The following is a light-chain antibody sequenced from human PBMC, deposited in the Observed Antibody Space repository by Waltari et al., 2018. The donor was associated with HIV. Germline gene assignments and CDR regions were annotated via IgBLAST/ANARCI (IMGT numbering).Light chain of an antibody. CDR1: SSDIGLYNF. J-gene: IGLJ2*01. CDR2: DVS. Sequence: QPALTQPPSASGSPGQSVTISCAGTSSDIGLYNFVSWYQHHPGKAPKLMLSDVSRRPSGVPYRFSGSKSGNTASLTVSGLQADDEATYYCFSYAGNNFLLFGGGTKLTVL. CDR3: FSYAGNNFLL. V-gene: IGLV2-8*01.